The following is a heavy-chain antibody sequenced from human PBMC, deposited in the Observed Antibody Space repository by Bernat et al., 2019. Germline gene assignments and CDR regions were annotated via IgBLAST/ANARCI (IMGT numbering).Heavy chain of an antibody. Sequence: QVQLVQSGAEVKKPGSSVKVSCKASVGTFSSYAISWVRQAPGQGLEWMGRIIPILGIANYAQKFQGRVTITADKSTSTAYMELRSLRSDDTAVYYCARYCAGDCPDVWGQGTTVTVSS. J-gene: IGHJ6*02. V-gene: IGHV1-69*04. CDR3: ARYCAGDCPDV. CDR1: VGTFSSYA. CDR2: IIPILGIA. D-gene: IGHD2-21*02.